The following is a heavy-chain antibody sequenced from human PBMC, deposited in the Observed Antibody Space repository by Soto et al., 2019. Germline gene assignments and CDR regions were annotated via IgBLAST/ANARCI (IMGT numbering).Heavy chain of an antibody. CDR1: GGSISSYY. V-gene: IGHV4-59*01. J-gene: IGHJ6*02. CDR3: AGDAPTGYYGSGSYGLDV. Sequence: SETLSLTCTVSGGSISSYYWSWIRQPPGKGLEWIGYIYYSGSTNYNPSLKSRVTISVDTSKNQFSLKLSSVTAADTAVYYCAGDAPTGYYGSGSYGLDVWGQGTTVTVSS. CDR2: IYYSGST. D-gene: IGHD3-10*01.